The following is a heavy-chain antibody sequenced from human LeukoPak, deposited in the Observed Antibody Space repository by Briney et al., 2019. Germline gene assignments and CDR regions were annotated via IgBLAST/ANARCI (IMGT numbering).Heavy chain of an antibody. Sequence: SETLSLTCTVSGGSINGYYWTWIRQPPGKGLEWIGYIHYSGSTNYNPSLESRVTIFLERPKNKFSLKLSSVTAADTAVYYCARVEYQLPPDYYYYMDVWGKGTTVTVSS. V-gene: IGHV4-59*01. D-gene: IGHD2-2*01. CDR1: GGSINGYY. CDR2: IHYSGST. CDR3: ARVEYQLPPDYYYYMDV. J-gene: IGHJ6*03.